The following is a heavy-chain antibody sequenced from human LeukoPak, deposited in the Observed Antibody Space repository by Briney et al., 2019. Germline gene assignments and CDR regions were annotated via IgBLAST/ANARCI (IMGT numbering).Heavy chain of an antibody. V-gene: IGHV4-39*02. CDR2: IYYSGST. CDR1: GGSISSSSYY. Sequence: SETLSLTCTVSGGSISSSSYYWGWIRQPPGKGLEWIGSIYYSGSTYYNPSLKSRVTISVDTSKNQFSLKLSSVTAADTAVYYCARDQTFGITMVRGVILYYFDYWGQGTLVTVSS. D-gene: IGHD3-10*01. CDR3: ARDQTFGITMVRGVILYYFDY. J-gene: IGHJ4*02.